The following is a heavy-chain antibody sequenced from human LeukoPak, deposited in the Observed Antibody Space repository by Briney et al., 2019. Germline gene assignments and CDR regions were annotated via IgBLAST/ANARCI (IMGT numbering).Heavy chain of an antibody. CDR3: ARDRIIYGDYGDAFDI. CDR1: GFTFSHYS. J-gene: IGHJ3*02. CDR2: ISSSSTYI. D-gene: IGHD4-17*01. Sequence: NPGGSLRLSCAASGFTFSHYSMNWVRQAPGKGLEWVSSISSSSTYIYYADSVKGRFSISRDNAKNSLYLQMNSLRAEDTAVYYCARDRIIYGDYGDAFDIWGQGTMVTVSS. V-gene: IGHV3-21*01.